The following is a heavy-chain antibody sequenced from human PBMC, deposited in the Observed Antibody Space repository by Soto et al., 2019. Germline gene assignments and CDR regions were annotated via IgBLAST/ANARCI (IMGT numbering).Heavy chain of an antibody. V-gene: IGHV1-46*01. CDR2: VNPSGGHT. CDR1: GDTFSDYY. J-gene: IGHJ4*02. Sequence: QVQLMQSGAEVKKPGASVKVSCKASGDTFSDYYIHWVRQAPGQGLEWMGTVNPSGGHTTYSQHFLGRXTMTRDTSTSTXHMXXXSLTXXXXXXYYXXXGXXXXXXXAAXXXWGQGTLVTVSS. CDR3: XXGXXXXXXXAAXXX. D-gene: IGHD3-10*01.